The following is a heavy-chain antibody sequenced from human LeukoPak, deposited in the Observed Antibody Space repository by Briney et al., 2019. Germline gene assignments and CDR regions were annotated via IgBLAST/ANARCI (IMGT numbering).Heavy chain of an antibody. V-gene: IGHV4-39*01. CDR2: IFYSGTA. Sequence: PSETLSLTCTVSGGSISSSSYYWAWIRQLPGKGLEWIGSIFYSGTAYYNPSLRSRVTISVDTPKNQFSLKLTSVTAADTTVYYCARITTVGCSSASCYVDYWGQGTLVTVSS. CDR1: GGSISSSSYY. D-gene: IGHD2-2*01. CDR3: ARITTVGCSSASCYVDY. J-gene: IGHJ4*02.